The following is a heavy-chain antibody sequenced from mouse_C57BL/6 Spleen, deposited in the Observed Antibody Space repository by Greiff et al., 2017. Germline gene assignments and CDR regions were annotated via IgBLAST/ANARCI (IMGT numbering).Heavy chain of an antibody. CDR3: ARYWGGFDY. J-gene: IGHJ2*01. V-gene: IGHV7-3*01. Sequence: EVMLVESGGGLVQPGGSLSLSCAASGFTFTDYYMSWVRQPPGKVLEWLGFIRNKANGYTTEYSASVKGRFTISRDNSQSILYLQMNALRAEDSATYYCARYWGGFDYWGQGTTLTVSS. CDR1: GFTFTDYY. CDR2: IRNKANGYTT.